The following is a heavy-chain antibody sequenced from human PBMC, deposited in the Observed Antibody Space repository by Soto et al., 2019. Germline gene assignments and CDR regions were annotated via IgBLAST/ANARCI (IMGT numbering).Heavy chain of an antibody. CDR2: ICATGTT. V-gene: IGHV4-4*07. D-gene: IGHD2-8*02. Sequence: SETLSLTCTVSGASISGYYWSWIRKSAGKGLEWIGRICATGTTDYNPSLKVRVMMSGDASKKEFSLKLRSVTAADTAVYYCGQDGMKCLRYCIDAWGQGISVTVS. CDR3: GQDGMKCLRYCIDA. J-gene: IGHJ5*02. CDR1: GASISGYY.